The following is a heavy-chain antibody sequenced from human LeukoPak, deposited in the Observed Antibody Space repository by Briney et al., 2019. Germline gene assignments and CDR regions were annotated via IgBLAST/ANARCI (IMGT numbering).Heavy chain of an antibody. CDR1: GGSFSGYY. V-gene: IGHV4-34*01. Sequence: PSETLSLTCAVYGGSFSGYYWSWIRQPPGKGLEWIGEINHSGSTNYNPSLKSRVTISVDTSKNQFSLKLSSVTTADTAVYYCARTGHYDSSGYYTLDYWGQGTLVTVSS. CDR3: ARTGHYDSSGYYTLDY. J-gene: IGHJ4*02. CDR2: INHSGST. D-gene: IGHD3-22*01.